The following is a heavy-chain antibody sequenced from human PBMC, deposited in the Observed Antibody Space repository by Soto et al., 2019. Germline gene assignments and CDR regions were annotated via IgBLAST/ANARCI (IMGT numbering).Heavy chain of an antibody. J-gene: IGHJ3*01. CDR1: GFTFDDYG. Sequence: PGGSLRLSCVSSGFTFDDYGLHWVRQTPEKGLEWVSSITWNSGSVFYADSVKGRFTISRDNAKNSLYLQMNGLRVEDTALYYCAKDNRVYDNDAFNFWGQGTMVTVSS. CDR2: ITWNSGSV. D-gene: IGHD5-12*01. V-gene: IGHV3-9*01. CDR3: AKDNRVYDNDAFNF.